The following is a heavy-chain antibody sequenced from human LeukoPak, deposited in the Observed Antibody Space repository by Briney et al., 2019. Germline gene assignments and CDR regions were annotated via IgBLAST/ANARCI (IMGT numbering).Heavy chain of an antibody. CDR3: ATGNSSGWYDLGNYFDY. CDR2: FDPEDGET. D-gene: IGHD6-19*01. CDR1: GYTLTELS. Sequence: ASVKVSCKVSGYTLTELSMHWVRQAPGKGLEWMGGFDPEDGETIYAQKFRGRVTMTEDTSTDTAYMELSSLRSEDTAVYYCATGNSSGWYDLGNYFDYWGQGTLVTVSS. J-gene: IGHJ4*02. V-gene: IGHV1-24*01.